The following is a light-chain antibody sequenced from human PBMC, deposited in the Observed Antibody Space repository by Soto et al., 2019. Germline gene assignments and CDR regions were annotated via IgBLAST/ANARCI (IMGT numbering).Light chain of an antibody. J-gene: IGKJ2*01. CDR3: QQQGT. CDR1: RSLSSSY. Sequence: EIVLTQSPGTLSLSPGERATLSCRASRSLSSSYVVWYQQKPGQAPRLLIYAASRRATCIPDRFSGSGSATEYTLTISRLEPEDFAVYYCQQQGTFGQGTKLEIK. CDR2: AAS. V-gene: IGKV3-20*01.